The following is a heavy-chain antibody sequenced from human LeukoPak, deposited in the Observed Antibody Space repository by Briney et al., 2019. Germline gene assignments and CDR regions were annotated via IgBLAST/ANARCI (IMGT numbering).Heavy chain of an antibody. V-gene: IGHV4-59*08. CDR2: IYYSGST. J-gene: IGHJ6*02. D-gene: IGHD1-14*01. Sequence: SETLSLTCTVSGGSISSYYWSWIRQPPGKGLEWVGYIYYSGSTNYNPSLKSRVTISVDTSKTQFSLKLSSVTAADTAVYYCASSFNHHYYGMDVWGQGTTVTVSS. CDR1: GGSISSYY. CDR3: ASSFNHHYYGMDV.